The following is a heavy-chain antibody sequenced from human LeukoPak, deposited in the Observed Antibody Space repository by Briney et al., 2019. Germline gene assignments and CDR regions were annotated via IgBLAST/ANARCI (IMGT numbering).Heavy chain of an antibody. Sequence: TGGSLRLSCAASGFTFSSYGMHWVRQAPGKGLEWVAVIWCDGSNKYYADSVKGRFTISRDNSKNTLYLQMNSLRAEDTAVYYCARELLSGKDYYYYGMDVWGQGTTVTVSS. CDR1: GFTFSSYG. CDR2: IWCDGSNK. J-gene: IGHJ6*02. D-gene: IGHD2-21*01. CDR3: ARELLSGKDYYYYGMDV. V-gene: IGHV3-33*01.